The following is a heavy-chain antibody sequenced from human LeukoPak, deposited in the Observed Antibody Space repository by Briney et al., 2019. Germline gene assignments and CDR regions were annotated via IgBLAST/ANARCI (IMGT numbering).Heavy chain of an antibody. CDR3: ARDNSVRDEAWWFNP. J-gene: IGHJ5*02. CDR1: GYTFTSYG. V-gene: IGHV1-18*01. D-gene: IGHD5-24*01. CDR2: ISAYNGNT. Sequence: ASVKVSCKASGYTFTSYGISWVRQAPGQGLEWMGWISAYNGNTNYAQKFQGRVTMTRNTSISTAYMELSSLRSEDTAVYYCARDNSVRDEAWWFNPWGQGTLVAVSS.